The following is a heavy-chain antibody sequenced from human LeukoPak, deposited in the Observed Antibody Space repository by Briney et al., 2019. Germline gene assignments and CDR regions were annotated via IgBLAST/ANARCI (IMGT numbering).Heavy chain of an antibody. D-gene: IGHD2-21*01. J-gene: IGHJ5*02. Sequence: SETLSLTCTVSGGSITSSSYYWGWIRQPPGKGLEWIGSIYYSGSTYYNPSLKSRVPISVDTSKNQFSLKLSSVTAADTAVYYCARSYSQAFDPWGQGTLVTVSS. CDR3: ARSYSQAFDP. CDR1: GGSITSSSYY. V-gene: IGHV4-39*07. CDR2: IYYSGST.